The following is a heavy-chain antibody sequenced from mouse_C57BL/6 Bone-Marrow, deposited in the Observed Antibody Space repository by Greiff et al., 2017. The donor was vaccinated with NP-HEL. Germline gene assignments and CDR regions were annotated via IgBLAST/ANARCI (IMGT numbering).Heavy chain of an antibody. Sequence: EVKLVESGGGLVQPGGSLKLSCAASGFTFSDYGMAWVRQAPRKGPEWVAFISNLAYSIYYADTVTGRFTISRENAKNTLYLEMSSLRSEDTAMYYCASYYYGTWGQGTSVTVSS. CDR1: GFTFSDYG. CDR2: ISNLAYSI. V-gene: IGHV5-15*01. J-gene: IGHJ4*01. CDR3: ASYYYGT. D-gene: IGHD1-1*01.